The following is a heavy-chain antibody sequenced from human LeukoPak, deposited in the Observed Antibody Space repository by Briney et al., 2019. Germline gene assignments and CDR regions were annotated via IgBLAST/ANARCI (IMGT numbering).Heavy chain of an antibody. J-gene: IGHJ4*02. CDR1: GYTFTGYY. Sequence: GASVKVPCKASGYTFTGYYIHWVRQAPGQGLEWMGWINPDSGGTNLPQKFQGRVTMTRDTSISTAYMELSRLRSDDTAVYHCARGDSYGYTSGFDYWGQGTLVTVSS. CDR3: ARGDSYGYTSGFDY. V-gene: IGHV1-2*02. D-gene: IGHD5-18*01. CDR2: INPDSGGT.